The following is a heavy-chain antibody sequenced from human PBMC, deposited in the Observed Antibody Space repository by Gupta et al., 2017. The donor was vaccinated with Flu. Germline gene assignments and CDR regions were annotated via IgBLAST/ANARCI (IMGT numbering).Heavy chain of an antibody. CDR1: GFTFGDYA. Sequence: EVHLMESGGGLVQPGRSLRLSCSASGFTFGDYAMIWFRQTPGKGLEWVGFIRSKAYGGTPEYAASVKGRFIISRDDSKSIAYLQMNSLRTEDTAMYFCSSTSAGTLISGWFPLRGDYWGQGTLVTVSS. CDR2: IRSKAYGGTP. V-gene: IGHV3-49*03. CDR3: SSTSAGTLISGWFPLRGDY. D-gene: IGHD6-19*01. J-gene: IGHJ4*02.